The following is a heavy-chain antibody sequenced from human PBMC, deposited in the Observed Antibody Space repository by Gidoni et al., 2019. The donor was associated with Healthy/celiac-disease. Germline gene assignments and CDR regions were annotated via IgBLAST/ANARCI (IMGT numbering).Heavy chain of an antibody. CDR3: TQSNWNLACFDY. CDR2: ISGSGGST. J-gene: IGHJ4*02. CDR1: GFTFSSYA. Sequence: EVQLLESGGGLVQHGGSLRLSCAASGFTFSSYAMSWVRQAPGKGLEWVSAISGSGGSTYYADSVKGRFTISRDNSKNTLYLQMNSLRAEDTAVYYCTQSNWNLACFDYWGQGTLVTVSS. V-gene: IGHV3-23*01. D-gene: IGHD1-20*01.